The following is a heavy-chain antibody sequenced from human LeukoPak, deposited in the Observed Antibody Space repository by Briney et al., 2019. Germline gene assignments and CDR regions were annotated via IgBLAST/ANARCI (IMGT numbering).Heavy chain of an antibody. CDR2: ISRSSSDI. V-gene: IGHV3-21*01. D-gene: IGHD2-15*01. Sequence: GESLRLSCTGSGFTLSSYAMNWVRRAPGQGLEWVSSISRSSSDIYYTDSVKGRFTISRDNAKNSLYLQMNSLRAEDTAVYYCVTDDGGSSGAFDIWGQGPLLSVSS. CDR3: VTDDGGSSGAFDI. J-gene: IGHJ3*02. CDR1: GFTLSSYA.